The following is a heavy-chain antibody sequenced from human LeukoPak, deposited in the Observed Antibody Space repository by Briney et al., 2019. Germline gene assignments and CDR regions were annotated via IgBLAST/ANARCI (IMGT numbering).Heavy chain of an antibody. J-gene: IGHJ4*02. CDR3: AKDPVEELGYFDY. D-gene: IGHD3-10*01. CDR2: ISGSGGST. V-gene: IGHV3-23*01. Sequence: LEWGSAISGSGGSTYYADSVKGRFTISRDNSKNTLYLQMNSLRAEDTAVYYCAKDPVEELGYFDYWGQGTLVTVSS.